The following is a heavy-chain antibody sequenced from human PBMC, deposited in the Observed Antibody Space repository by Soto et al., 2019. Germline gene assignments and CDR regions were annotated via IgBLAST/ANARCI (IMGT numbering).Heavy chain of an antibody. D-gene: IGHD1-7*01. V-gene: IGHV4-59*01. J-gene: IGHJ3*02. CDR2: IYYSGST. CDR3: ARVPSSIDWNYRAAFDI. Sequence: SETLSLTCTVSGGSISSYYWSWIRQPPGEGLEWIGYIYYSGSTNYNPSLKSRVTISVDTSKNQFSLKLSSVTAADTAVYYCARVPSSIDWNYRAAFDIWGQGTMVTVSS. CDR1: GGSISSYY.